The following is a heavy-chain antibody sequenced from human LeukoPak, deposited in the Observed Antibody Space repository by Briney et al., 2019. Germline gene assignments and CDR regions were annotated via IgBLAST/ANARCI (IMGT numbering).Heavy chain of an antibody. CDR2: SSTTSTYI. V-gene: IGHV3-21*01. CDR1: GFTFSTYT. J-gene: IGHJ4*02. D-gene: IGHD3-22*01. CDR3: ARTNYYDSSGYFPPGC. Sequence: GGSLRLSCAASGFTFSTYTMNWVRQAPGKGLEWVSSSSTTSTYIYYADSLKGRFTISRDNAKNSLYLQMNSLRAEDTAVYYCARTNYYDSSGYFPPGCWGQGTLVTVSS.